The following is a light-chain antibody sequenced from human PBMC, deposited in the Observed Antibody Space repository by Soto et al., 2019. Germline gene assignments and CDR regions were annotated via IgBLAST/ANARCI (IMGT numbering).Light chain of an antibody. V-gene: IGKV3-20*01. Sequence: EIVLTQSPGTLSLSSGERATLSCRASQSVRSNYLAWYQQKPGQAPRLLIYGASSRATGIPDRFGGSGSGTDVTLTISKLEPEDFAGYYCQQYASSPLTFGGGTKVEIK. CDR3: QQYASSPLT. CDR2: GAS. J-gene: IGKJ4*01. CDR1: QSVRSNY.